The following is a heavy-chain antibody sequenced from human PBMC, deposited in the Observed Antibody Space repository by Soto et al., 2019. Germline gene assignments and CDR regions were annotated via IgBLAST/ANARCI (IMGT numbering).Heavy chain of an antibody. CDR2: ISSSSSYT. V-gene: IGHV3-11*05. J-gene: IGHJ4*02. D-gene: IGHD3-9*01. Sequence: QVQLVASGGGLVKPGGSLSLSCAASGFTFSDYYMSWIRQAPAKGLEWVSYISSSSSYTNYADSVKGRFTISRDNAKNSLYLQMNSLRAEDTAVYYCARPSSFFDSYYFAYWGQGTLVTVSS. CDR3: ARPSSFFDSYYFAY. CDR1: GFTFSDYY.